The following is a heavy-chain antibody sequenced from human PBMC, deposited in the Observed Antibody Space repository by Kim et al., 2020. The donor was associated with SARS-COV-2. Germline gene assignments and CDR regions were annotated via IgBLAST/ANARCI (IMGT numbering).Heavy chain of an antibody. CDR1: GFIFSSFA. Sequence: GGSLRLSCAASGFIFSSFAMSWVRQAPGKGLEWVSVVSGSGGRTYYADSVKGRFAISRDNSKNTLYLQMNNLRAEDTAVYYCAQGPKCTGTTCYTVGAF. CDR2: VSGSGGRT. CDR3: AQGPKCTGTTCYTVGAF. V-gene: IGHV3-23*01. D-gene: IGHD2-2*02. J-gene: IGHJ3*01.